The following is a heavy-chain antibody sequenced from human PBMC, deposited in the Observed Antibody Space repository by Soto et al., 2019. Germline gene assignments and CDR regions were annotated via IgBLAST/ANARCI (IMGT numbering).Heavy chain of an antibody. D-gene: IGHD6-13*01. J-gene: IGHJ4*02. CDR2: IYYSGSP. CDR1: GGSISSGDYY. V-gene: IGHV4-30-4*01. CDR3: ARYSSSWYFDY. Sequence: PSETLSLTCTVSGGSISSGDYYWSWIRQPPGKGLEWSGYIYYSGSPYYNPSLKSRVTISVDTSKNQFSLKLSSVTAADTAVYYCARYSSSWYFDYWGQGTLVTVSS.